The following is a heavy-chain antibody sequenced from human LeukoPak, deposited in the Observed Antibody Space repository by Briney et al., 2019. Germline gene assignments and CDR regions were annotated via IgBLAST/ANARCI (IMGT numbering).Heavy chain of an antibody. Sequence: GGSLRLSCAASGFTFSSYTMTWVRQAPGKGLEWVSSISFSDGYTYYADSVKGRFTISRDNSKNTLYLQMSSLRAEDTAVYYCAKEERYFDYWGQGTLVTVSS. D-gene: IGHD1-1*01. V-gene: IGHV3-23*01. CDR3: AKEERYFDY. CDR2: ISFSDGYT. CDR1: GFTFSSYT. J-gene: IGHJ4*02.